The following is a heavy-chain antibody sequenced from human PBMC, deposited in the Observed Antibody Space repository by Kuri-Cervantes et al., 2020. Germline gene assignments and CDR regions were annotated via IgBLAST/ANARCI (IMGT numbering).Heavy chain of an antibody. CDR3: ARRMHTRNGNYFDY. J-gene: IGHJ4*02. Sequence: KVSCKGSVYSFTSYCIGWVREMPGKGLGWMGIIYPGDSDTRYSPSFQGQVTISADESISTAYRQWISLKASDTAMYYCARRMHTRNGNYFDYWGQGTLVTVSS. D-gene: IGHD1-26*01. CDR1: VYSFTSYC. V-gene: IGHV5-51*01. CDR2: IYPGDSDT.